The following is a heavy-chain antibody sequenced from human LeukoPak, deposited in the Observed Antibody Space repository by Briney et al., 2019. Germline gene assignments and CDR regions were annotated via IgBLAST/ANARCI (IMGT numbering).Heavy chain of an antibody. CDR2: ISYDGSNK. CDR3: ARVPDYDILTGYPDY. J-gene: IGHJ4*02. CDR1: GFTFSSYA. Sequence: PGGSLRLSCAASGFTFSSYAMHWVRQAPGKGLEWVAVISYDGSNKYYADSVKGRFTISRDNSKNMLYLQMNSLRAEDTAVYYCARVPDYDILTGYPDYWGQGTLVTVSS. V-gene: IGHV3-30*04. D-gene: IGHD3-9*01.